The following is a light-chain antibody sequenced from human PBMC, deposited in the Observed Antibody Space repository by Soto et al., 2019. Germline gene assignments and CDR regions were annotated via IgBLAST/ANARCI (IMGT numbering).Light chain of an antibody. J-gene: IGKJ2*01. CDR3: QQYSSYPYT. V-gene: IGKV1D-16*01. Sequence: IQMTQSPSSPSASVGDRVTITCRASQDISSSLAWYQQKPGKAPKLLISDASRLQSGVPSTFSGSGSGTEFTLTISSLQPDDSATYYCQQYSSYPYTVGQGTKVDIK. CDR2: DAS. CDR1: QDISSS.